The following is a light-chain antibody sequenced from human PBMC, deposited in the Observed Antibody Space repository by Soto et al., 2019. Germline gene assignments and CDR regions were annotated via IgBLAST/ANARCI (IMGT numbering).Light chain of an antibody. V-gene: IGKV3-11*01. CDR1: QSVSRY. Sequence: EIVLTQSPATLSLSPGERATLSCRASQSVSRYLSWYQQQHAQAPRLLIYYSADSATAIPARFIGGGFGADFTLTIISLEPEDDAVYYCQQRSDWPPWTFGQGTKVEIK. CDR3: QQRSDWPPWT. J-gene: IGKJ1*01. CDR2: YSA.